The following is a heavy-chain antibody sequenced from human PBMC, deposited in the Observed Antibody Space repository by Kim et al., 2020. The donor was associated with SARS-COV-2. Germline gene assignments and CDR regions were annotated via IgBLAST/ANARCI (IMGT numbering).Heavy chain of an antibody. CDR1: GFTFSSYA. Sequence: GGSLRLSCAASGFTFSSYAMAWVRQAPGKGLEWVSLIINSGDRTTYADSVKGRFTISRDNSKNTLYVQMNSLRAEDTAVYYCVKAYGSGTYCFDNWGQGTLVTVSS. V-gene: IGHV3-23*01. D-gene: IGHD3-10*01. CDR3: VKAYGSGTYCFDN. J-gene: IGHJ4*02. CDR2: IINSGDRT.